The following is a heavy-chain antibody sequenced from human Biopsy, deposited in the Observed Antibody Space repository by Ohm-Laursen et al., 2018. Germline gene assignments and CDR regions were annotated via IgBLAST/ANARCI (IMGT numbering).Heavy chain of an antibody. CDR2: IASSGGTT. CDR3: ARDTPETYDYDNDDNSPFPRRYIDY. V-gene: IGHV3-11*01. D-gene: IGHD3-22*01. J-gene: IGHJ4*02. Sequence: SLRLSCAASGFHFSDYYMNWIRQAPGKGLEWISYIASSGGTTYYVDSVKGRFTISRDNAEKSLYLQMNSLRAEDTAVYYCARDTPETYDYDNDDNSPFPRRYIDYWGQGTLVTVSS. CDR1: GFHFSDYY.